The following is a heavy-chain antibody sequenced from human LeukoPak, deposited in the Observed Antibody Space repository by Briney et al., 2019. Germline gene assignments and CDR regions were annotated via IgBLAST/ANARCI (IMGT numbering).Heavy chain of an antibody. CDR1: GGSISSSSYY. Sequence: SETLSLTCTVSGGSISSSSYYWGWIRQPPGKGLEWIGSIYYSGSTYYNPSLKSRVTISVDTSKNQFSLKLSSVTAADTAVYYCARDLTGYYSRRFDPWGQGTLVTVSS. CDR2: IYYSGST. D-gene: IGHD3-9*01. J-gene: IGHJ5*02. CDR3: ARDLTGYYSRRFDP. V-gene: IGHV4-39*02.